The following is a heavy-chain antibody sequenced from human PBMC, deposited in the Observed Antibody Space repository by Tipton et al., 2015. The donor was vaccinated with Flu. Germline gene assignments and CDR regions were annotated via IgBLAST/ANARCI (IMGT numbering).Heavy chain of an antibody. J-gene: IGHJ4*02. CDR3: VRDFYGSNNYYKNNKFFPY. V-gene: IGHV1-2*02. CDR2: INPSNGGT. Sequence: QLVQSGAEVKRPGASLKVSCKASGYTFTDYYVHWVRQAPGQGLEWMGWINPSNGGTSYAQKFQGRVTMTRDTFINTAYMELSRLESDDTAVYYCVRDFYGSNNYYKNNKFFPYWGQGALVTVSS. D-gene: IGHD2/OR15-2a*01. CDR1: GYTFTDYY.